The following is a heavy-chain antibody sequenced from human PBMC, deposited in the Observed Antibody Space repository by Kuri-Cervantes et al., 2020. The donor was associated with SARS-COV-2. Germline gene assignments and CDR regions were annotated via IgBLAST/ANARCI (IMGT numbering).Heavy chain of an antibody. CDR2: ISYDGSNK. J-gene: IGHJ6*02. CDR1: GFTFRSYG. V-gene: IGHV3-30*03. CDR3: ARDRSRITIFGVVTRYGMDV. D-gene: IGHD3-3*01. Sequence: GESPKIPCSASGFTFRSYGMHWVRQAPGKGPEWVAVISYDGSNKYFADPVKGRFTISRDNSKYKLYLQMNDLRAEDTAVYYCARDRSRITIFGVVTRYGMDVWGQGTTVTVSS.